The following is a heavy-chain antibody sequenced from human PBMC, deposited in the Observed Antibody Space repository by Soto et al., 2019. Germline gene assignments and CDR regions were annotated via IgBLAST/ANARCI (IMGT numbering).Heavy chain of an antibody. CDR3: ARSTGRY. CDR1: GASINSDDYY. Sequence: QVQLRESGPGLVKPSQTLSLTCTVSGASINSDDYYWSWIRQPPGKGLEWIGYIYYSGDTYYNPSLKSRVALSIDTSKNQIPLKLRSMTAADTAVYYCARSTGRYWGQGTLVTVSS. CDR2: IYYSGDT. V-gene: IGHV4-30-4*01. J-gene: IGHJ4*02. D-gene: IGHD2-21*01.